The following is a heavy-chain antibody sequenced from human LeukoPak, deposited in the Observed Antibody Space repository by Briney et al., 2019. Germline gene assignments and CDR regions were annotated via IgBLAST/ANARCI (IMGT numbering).Heavy chain of an antibody. CDR2: ISYDGSNK. Sequence: PGGSLRLSCAASGFTFSSYAMSWVRQAPGKGLEWVAVISYDGSNKYYADSVKGRFTISRDNSKNTLYLQMNSLRAEDTAVYYCARESDYGDYPDYWGQGTLVTVSS. D-gene: IGHD4-17*01. V-gene: IGHV3-30-3*01. CDR1: GFTFSSYA. J-gene: IGHJ4*02. CDR3: ARESDYGDYPDY.